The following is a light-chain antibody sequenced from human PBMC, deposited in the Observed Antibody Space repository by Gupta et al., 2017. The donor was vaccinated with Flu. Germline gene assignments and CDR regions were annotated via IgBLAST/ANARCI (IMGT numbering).Light chain of an antibody. CDR2: SVS. Sequence: ATLCQPASNSCRLSQDLVQSTGNNVLHCFQQTPGQPPRRLIYSVSYRDSAVPDRFSGSASGTYFTLQISRVDAEDVGLYCCRQGEHWPWAFGQGTKLELK. V-gene: IGKV2-30*02. CDR3: RQGEHWPWA. J-gene: IGKJ1*01. CDR1: QDLVQSTGNNV.